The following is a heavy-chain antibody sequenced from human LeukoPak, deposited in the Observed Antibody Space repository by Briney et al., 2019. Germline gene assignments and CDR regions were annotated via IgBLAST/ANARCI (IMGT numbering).Heavy chain of an antibody. D-gene: IGHD3-10*01. Sequence: GGSLRLSCAASGFTLSDYYMTWIRQAPGKGLEWVSYIGSSATTTYYADSVKGRFTISRDNAKNSLYLQLNSLRAEDTAAYFCATYRRAVYRGSRSDLFKYWGQGTLVTVSS. V-gene: IGHV3-11*01. CDR1: GFTLSDYY. CDR3: ATYRRAVYRGSRSDLFKY. CDR2: IGSSATTT. J-gene: IGHJ4*02.